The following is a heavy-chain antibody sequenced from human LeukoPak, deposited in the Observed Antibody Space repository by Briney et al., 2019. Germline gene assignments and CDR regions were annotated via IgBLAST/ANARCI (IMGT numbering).Heavy chain of an antibody. J-gene: IGHJ4*02. V-gene: IGHV4-31*03. CDR1: GGSISSGDYY. D-gene: IGHD5-24*01. CDR3: ARSRDGYMGDY. Sequence: SSETLSLTCTVSGGSISSGDYYWNWIRQHPGKGLEWIGYIYNSGSTYYNPSLKSRVSISVDTSTNQFSLKVNSVTAADTAVYYCARSRDGYMGDYWGQGTLVTASS. CDR2: IYNSGST.